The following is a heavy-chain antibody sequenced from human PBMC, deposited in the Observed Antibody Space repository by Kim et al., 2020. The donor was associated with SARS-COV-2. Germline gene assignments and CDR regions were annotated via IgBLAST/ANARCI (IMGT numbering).Heavy chain of an antibody. V-gene: IGHV3-23*01. CDR2: ISGSGGST. CDR1: GFTFSSYA. J-gene: IGHJ4*02. Sequence: GGSLRLSCAASGFTFSSYAMSWVRQAPGKGLEWVSAISGSGGSTYYADSVKGRFTISRDNSKNTLYLQMNSLRAEDTAVYYCAARGGWAPTGPLGYWGQGTLVTVSS. CDR3: AARGGWAPTGPLGY. D-gene: IGHD6-19*01.